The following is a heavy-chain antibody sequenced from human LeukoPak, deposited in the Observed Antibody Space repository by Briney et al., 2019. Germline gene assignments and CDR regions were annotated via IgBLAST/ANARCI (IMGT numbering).Heavy chain of an antibody. D-gene: IGHD3-22*01. CDR1: RLTFSIYW. J-gene: IGHJ4*02. V-gene: IGHV3-74*01. CDR2: IYPDGAST. CDR3: SANETLIVVRPFDY. Sequence: GGSLRLSSAASRLTFSIYWMHLGRQDPGKRRGWVSRIYPDGASTSYADSLKGRLTISRDNAKNTLYLQMNSLRAEDAAVYYCSANETLIVVRPFDYWGQGTVVTVSS.